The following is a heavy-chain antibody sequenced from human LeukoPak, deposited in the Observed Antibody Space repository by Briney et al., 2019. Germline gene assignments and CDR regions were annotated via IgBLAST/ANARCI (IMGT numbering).Heavy chain of an antibody. CDR2: INPNSGGT. J-gene: IGHJ4*02. D-gene: IGHD3-16*01. CDR3: ARDFRSGYDYVWGSYLY. Sequence: GASVKVSCKASGYTFTGYYMHWVRQAPGQGLEWMGWINPNSGGTNYARKFQGRVTMTRDTSISTAYMELSRLRSDDTAVYYCARDFRSGYDYVWGSYLYWGQGTLVTVSS. V-gene: IGHV1-2*02. CDR1: GYTFTGYY.